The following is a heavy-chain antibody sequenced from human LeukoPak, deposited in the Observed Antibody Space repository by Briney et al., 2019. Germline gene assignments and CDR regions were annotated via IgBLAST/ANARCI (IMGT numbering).Heavy chain of an antibody. V-gene: IGHV4-38-2*01. CDR3: ASIAYPIT. Sequence: SETLSLTCAVYGGSCSGYYWGWIRQPPGKGLEWIGSIYHSGSTYYNPSLKSRVTISVDTSKNQFSLKLSSVTAADTAVYYCASIAYPITWGQGTLVTVSS. D-gene: IGHD2-21*01. CDR2: IYHSGST. CDR1: GGSCSGYY. J-gene: IGHJ5*02.